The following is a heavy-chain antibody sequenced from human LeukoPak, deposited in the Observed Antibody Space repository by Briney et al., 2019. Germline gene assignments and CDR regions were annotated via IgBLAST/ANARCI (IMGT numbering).Heavy chain of an antibody. Sequence: GESLQISCQGSGYSFSSYWIGWVRQLPGKGLGWMGIIYPGDSDTRYSPSFQGQVTISADKSISTAYLQWSSLKAPDTAMYYCARQDGDGLYFFDYWGQGTLVTVSS. CDR1: GYSFSSYW. CDR2: IYPGDSDT. D-gene: IGHD5-12*01. V-gene: IGHV5-51*01. CDR3: ARQDGDGLYFFDY. J-gene: IGHJ4*02.